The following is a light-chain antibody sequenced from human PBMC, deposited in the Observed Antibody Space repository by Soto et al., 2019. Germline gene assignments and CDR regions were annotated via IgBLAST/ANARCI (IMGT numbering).Light chain of an antibody. J-gene: IGLJ3*02. Sequence: QSARTQPRSVSGSPGQSVTISCAETSSDVGAYKWVSWYQQHPGKVPKLIIYDVTRRPSGVPDRFSGSKSGNTASLIISGLQADDEADYYCCSYAGSYTLVFGGGTKLTVL. CDR1: SSDVGAYKW. V-gene: IGLV2-11*01. CDR3: CSYAGSYTLV. CDR2: DVT.